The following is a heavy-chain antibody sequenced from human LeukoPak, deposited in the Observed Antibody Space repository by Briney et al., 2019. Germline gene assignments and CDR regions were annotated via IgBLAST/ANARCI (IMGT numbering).Heavy chain of an antibody. CDR2: ISWNSGSI. CDR1: GFTFDDYA. J-gene: IGHJ4*02. CDR3: AKGIHSSSFDY. V-gene: IGHV3-9*01. Sequence: PGRSLRLSCAASGFTFDDYAMHWVRQAPGKGLEWVSGISWNSGSIGYADSVKGRFTISRDNAKNSLYLQMNSLRAEDTALYYCAKGIHSSSFDYWGQGTLVTVSS. D-gene: IGHD6-6*01.